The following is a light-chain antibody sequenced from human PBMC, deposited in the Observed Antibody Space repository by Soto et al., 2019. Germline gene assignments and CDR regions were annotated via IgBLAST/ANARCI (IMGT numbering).Light chain of an antibody. CDR3: CSRL. Sequence: QSALTQPASVSGSPGQSITISCTGTSSDPATYNLVSWYQHRPGKAPQLIIYEVAKRPSGVPTRFSGSQSGDTASLTISGLQAEDEADYYCCSRLFGGGTQLTVL. J-gene: IGLJ2*01. CDR1: SSDPATYNL. CDR2: EVA. V-gene: IGLV2-23*02.